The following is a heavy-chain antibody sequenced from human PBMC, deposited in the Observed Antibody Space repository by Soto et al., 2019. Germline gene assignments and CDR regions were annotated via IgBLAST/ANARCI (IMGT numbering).Heavy chain of an antibody. CDR2: IYSAGST. CDR3: AMPRPLSTVTTGRVVFDI. V-gene: IGHV3-53*02. J-gene: IGHJ3*02. Sequence: EVQLVETGGGLIQPGGSLRLSCAASGFTVSGNYMSWVRQAPGEGLECVSVIYSAGSTYYADSVKGRFTISRDNSENALYLQMNSLRTEDTAVYYCAMPRPLSTVTTGRVVFDIWGQGTMVTVSS. CDR1: GFTVSGNY. D-gene: IGHD4-17*01.